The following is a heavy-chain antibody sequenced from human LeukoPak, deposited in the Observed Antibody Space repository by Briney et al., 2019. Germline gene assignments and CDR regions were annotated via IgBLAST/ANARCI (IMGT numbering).Heavy chain of an antibody. D-gene: IGHD2-2*03. J-gene: IGHJ4*02. Sequence: ASVKVSCKASGYTFTGYYMHWVRQAPGQGLEWMGWINPNSGGTNYAQKFQGRVTMTRDTSISTAYMELSRLRSDDTAVYYCARVGYCSSTSCYPFDYWGQGTLVTVSS. V-gene: IGHV1-2*02. CDR1: GYTFTGYY. CDR3: ARVGYCSSTSCYPFDY. CDR2: INPNSGGT.